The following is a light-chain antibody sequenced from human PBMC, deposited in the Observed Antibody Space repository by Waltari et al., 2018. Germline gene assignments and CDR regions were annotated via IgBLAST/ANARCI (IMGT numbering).Light chain of an antibody. Sequence: QTVVTQEPSLSVSPVGTVTLTCTLTFGSILRPPYPPRYQLTPGQAPRTLVYKATSRSSGVPDRFSGSILGNKAALPITGARADDESDYYCSLYMGSGIWVFGGGTKLTVL. J-gene: IGLJ3*02. CDR2: KAT. V-gene: IGLV8-61*01. CDR1: FGSILRPPY. CDR3: SLYMGSGIWV.